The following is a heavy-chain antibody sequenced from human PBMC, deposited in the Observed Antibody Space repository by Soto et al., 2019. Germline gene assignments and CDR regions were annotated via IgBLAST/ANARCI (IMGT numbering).Heavy chain of an antibody. Sequence: PSETLSLTCSVSGYSVSSSDYYWAWIRQPPGKGLEWIGSMLYSGLTYYNPSLKSRVTPSVDTSKNQFSVRLNSVTASDTAVYYCAPLSVSLSGPYGIHVWGQGTTVTV. CDR3: APLSVSLSGPYGIHV. D-gene: IGHD2-15*01. CDR2: MLYSGLT. CDR1: GYSVSSSDYY. J-gene: IGHJ6*02. V-gene: IGHV4-39*01.